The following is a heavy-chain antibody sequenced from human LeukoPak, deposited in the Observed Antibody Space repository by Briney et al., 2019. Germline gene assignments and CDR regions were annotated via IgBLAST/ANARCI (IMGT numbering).Heavy chain of an antibody. V-gene: IGHV4-59*08. D-gene: IGHD6-13*01. CDR1: GGSISSYC. CDR2: IYYSGST. CDR3: ARHGAAAGFYYFDY. Sequence: PSETLSLTCTVSGGSISSYCWSWIRRPPGKGLEWIGYIYYSGSTNYNPSLKSRVTISVDTSKNQFSLKLSSVTAADTAVYYCARHGAAAGFYYFDYWGQGTLVTVSS. J-gene: IGHJ4*02.